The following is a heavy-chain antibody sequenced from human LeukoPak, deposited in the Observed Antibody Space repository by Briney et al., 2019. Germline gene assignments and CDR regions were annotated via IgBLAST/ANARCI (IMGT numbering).Heavy chain of an antibody. J-gene: IGHJ4*02. Sequence: GGSLRLSCAASGFTFSDYWIHWVRQAPGKGLVWVSRINTDGSITNYADSVKGRFSISRDNAKNSLYLQMNSLRAEDTAVYNCARIGYSSSSLDFWGRGTLVTVSS. CDR2: INTDGSIT. CDR3: ARIGYSSSSLDF. CDR1: GFTFSDYW. V-gene: IGHV3-74*01. D-gene: IGHD6-6*01.